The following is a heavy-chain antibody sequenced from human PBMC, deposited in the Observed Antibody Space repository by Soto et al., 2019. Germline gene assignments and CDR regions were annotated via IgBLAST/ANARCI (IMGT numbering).Heavy chain of an antibody. CDR2: ISSSSSYT. CDR3: ARGGSPVRSYYYGMDV. D-gene: IGHD3-10*01. V-gene: IGHV3-11*06. Sequence: GSLRLSCAASGFTFSDYYMSWIRQAPGKGLEWVSYISSSSSYTNYADSVKGRFTISRDNAKNSLYLQMNSLRAEDTAVYYCARGGSPVRSYYYGMDVWGQGTTVTVSS. J-gene: IGHJ6*02. CDR1: GFTFSDYY.